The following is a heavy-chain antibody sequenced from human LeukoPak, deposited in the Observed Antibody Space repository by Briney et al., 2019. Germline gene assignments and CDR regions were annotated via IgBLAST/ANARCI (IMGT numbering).Heavy chain of an antibody. J-gene: IGHJ3*02. CDR1: GGTFSSYA. V-gene: IGHV1-69*05. D-gene: IGHD3-22*01. Sequence: ASVKVSCKASGGTFSSYAISWVLQAPGQGLEWMGRIIPIFGTANYAQKFQGRVTITTDESTSTAYMELSSLRSEDTAVYYCARSKWLFMFDIWGQGTMVTVSS. CDR3: ARSKWLFMFDI. CDR2: IIPIFGTA.